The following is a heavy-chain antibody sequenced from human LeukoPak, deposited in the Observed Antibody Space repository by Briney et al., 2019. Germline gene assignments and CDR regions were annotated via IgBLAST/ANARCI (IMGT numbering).Heavy chain of an antibody. CDR3: VRDLEYSSSSVSGRSFDY. Sequence: GGSLRLSCAASGFTFSRYSMNWARQAPGKGLEWVSSISSTSTYTYYADSVKGRFTISRDKAQNSLYLQMNSLRAEDTAVYYCVRDLEYSSSSVSGRSFDYWGQGTLVTVSS. J-gene: IGHJ4*02. CDR2: ISSTSTYT. D-gene: IGHD6-6*01. V-gene: IGHV3-21*01. CDR1: GFTFSRYS.